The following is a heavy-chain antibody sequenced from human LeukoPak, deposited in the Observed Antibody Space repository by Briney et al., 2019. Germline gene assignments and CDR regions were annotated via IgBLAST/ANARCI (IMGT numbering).Heavy chain of an antibody. V-gene: IGHV3-48*03. CDR2: ISSSGSTI. J-gene: IGHJ4*02. CDR1: GFTFNNYE. CDR3: ARIPLSSSDY. Sequence: PGGSPRLSCAASGFTFNNYEMNWVRQAPGKGLEWVSYISSSGSTIYYADSVKGRFTISRDNAKKLLYLQMDSLRAEDTAVYYCARIPLSSSDYWGQGTLVTVSS. D-gene: IGHD6-6*01.